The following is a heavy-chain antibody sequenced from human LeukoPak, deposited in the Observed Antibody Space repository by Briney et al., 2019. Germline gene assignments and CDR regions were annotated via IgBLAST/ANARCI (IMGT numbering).Heavy chain of an antibody. CDR1: GGTFSSYA. D-gene: IGHD3-22*01. V-gene: IGHV1-69*05. CDR3: ARVGYYDSSGYYGYFDY. J-gene: IGHJ4*02. Sequence: ASVKVSCKASGGTFSSYAISWVRQAPGQGLEWMGRIIPIFGTANYAQKFQGRVTITTDESTSTAYMELSSLRSEDTAVYYCARVGYYDSSGYYGYFDYWGQGTLVTVSS. CDR2: IIPIFGTA.